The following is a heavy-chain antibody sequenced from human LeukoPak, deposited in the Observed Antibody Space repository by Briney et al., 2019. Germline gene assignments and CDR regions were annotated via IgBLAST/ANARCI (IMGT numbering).Heavy chain of an antibody. CDR2: TYYRSKWYN. Sequence: SQTLSLTCVISGDSVSSNSVAWNWIRQSPSRGLEWLTRTYYRSKWYNEYAISVKGRITINPDTSKNQLSLQLNSVTPEDMAVYYCVREDWGSGFYWGQGTQVTVSS. D-gene: IGHD7-27*01. J-gene: IGHJ4*02. CDR3: VREDWGSGFY. V-gene: IGHV6-1*01. CDR1: GDSVSSNSVA.